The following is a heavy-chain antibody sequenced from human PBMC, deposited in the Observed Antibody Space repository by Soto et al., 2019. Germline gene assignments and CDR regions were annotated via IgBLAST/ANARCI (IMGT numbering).Heavy chain of an antibody. J-gene: IGHJ6*02. Sequence: QVQLQESGPGLVKPSETLALTCTVSGASVSSYYWSWIRQPPGKGLEWLGYILYTGNTNYNPSLKSRVTMSVATSKNQVSLKLSAVTAADTAVYFCARPAYGSGSYYAPYYYYAMDVWGQSTTVTVSS. CDR3: ARPAYGSGSYYAPYYYYAMDV. V-gene: IGHV4-59*02. CDR1: GASVSSYY. D-gene: IGHD3-10*01. CDR2: ILYTGNT.